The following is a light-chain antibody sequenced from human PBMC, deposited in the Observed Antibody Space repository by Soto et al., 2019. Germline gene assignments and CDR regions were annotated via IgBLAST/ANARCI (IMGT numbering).Light chain of an antibody. CDR3: SSYTSSSTVV. CDR1: SSDVGGYNY. V-gene: IGLV2-14*01. J-gene: IGLJ2*01. Sequence: QSALTQPASVSGSPGQSITISYTGTSSDVGGYNYVSWYQQYPGKAPKLMIYDVSNRPSGVSNRFSGSKSGNTASLTISGLQAEDEADYYCSSYTSSSTVVFGGGTKVTVL. CDR2: DVS.